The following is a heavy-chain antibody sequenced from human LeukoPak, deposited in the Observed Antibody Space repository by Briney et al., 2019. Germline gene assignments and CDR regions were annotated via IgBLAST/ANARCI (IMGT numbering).Heavy chain of an antibody. D-gene: IGHD3-10*01. CDR1: GYTFTTYK. CDR3: AKDGGSYSADY. Sequence: ASVKVSCQASGYTFTTYKMHWVRQAPGQGLEWVGIINPSDGGRRNAQKFQGGVTMTRGMSTRTVYMELSSLRSEDTAVYYCAKDGGSYSADYWGQGTLVTVSS. J-gene: IGHJ4*02. CDR2: INPSDGGR. V-gene: IGHV1-46*01.